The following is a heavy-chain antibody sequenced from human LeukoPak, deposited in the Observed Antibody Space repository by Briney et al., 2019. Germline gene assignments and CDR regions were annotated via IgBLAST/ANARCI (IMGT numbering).Heavy chain of an antibody. CDR1: GGSISSSSYY. CDR3: ARCLTYYYGSGMWSV. V-gene: IGHV4-39*01. J-gene: IGHJ4*02. Sequence: SETLSLTCTVSGGSISSSSYYWGWIRQPPGKGLEWIGSIYYSGGTYYNPSLKSRVTISVDTSKNQFSLKLSSVTAADTAVYYCARCLTYYYGSGMWSVWGQGTLVTVPS. D-gene: IGHD3-10*01. CDR2: IYYSGGT.